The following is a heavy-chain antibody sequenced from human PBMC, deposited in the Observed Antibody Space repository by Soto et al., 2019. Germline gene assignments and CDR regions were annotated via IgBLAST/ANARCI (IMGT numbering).Heavy chain of an antibody. V-gene: IGHV4-30-2*01. CDR3: ARGGYSSNYYYYYGMDV. J-gene: IGHJ6*02. CDR1: GGSISSGGYS. Sequence: SETLSLTCAVSGGSISSGGYSWSWIRQPPGKGLEWIGYIFHSGSTYYNPSLKSRVTITVDRSKNQFSLKLSSVTAADTAVYYCARGGYSSNYYYYYGMDVWGQGTTVTV. D-gene: IGHD5-18*01. CDR2: IFHSGST.